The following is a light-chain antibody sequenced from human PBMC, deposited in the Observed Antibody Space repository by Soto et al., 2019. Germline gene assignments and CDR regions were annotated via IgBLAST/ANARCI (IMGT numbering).Light chain of an antibody. CDR3: QQYYRTPWT. CDR2: WAS. J-gene: IGKJ1*01. V-gene: IGKV4-1*01. CDR1: QSVLYSSNNKNY. Sequence: VMTQTPLSLSVAPGQPATINFKSSQSVLYSSNNKNYLTWYQQKPGQPPKLLIYWASTRESGVPDRFSGSGSGTDFTLTISSLQAEDVAVYYCQQYYRTPWTFGQGTKV.